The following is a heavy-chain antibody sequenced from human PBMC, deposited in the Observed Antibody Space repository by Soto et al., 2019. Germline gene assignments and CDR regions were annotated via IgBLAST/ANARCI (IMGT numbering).Heavy chain of an antibody. D-gene: IGHD3-3*01. CDR3: AKGPSNYDFWSGDSNWFDP. CDR2: ISGSGGST. V-gene: IGHV3-23*01. J-gene: IGHJ5*02. CDR1: GFTFSSYA. Sequence: EVQLLESGGGLVQPGGSLRLSCAASGFTFSSYAMSWVRQAPGKGLEWVSAISGSGGSTYYADSVKGRFTISRDNSKNTLYLEMNSLRAEDTAVYYWAKGPSNYDFWSGDSNWFDPWGQGTLVTVSS.